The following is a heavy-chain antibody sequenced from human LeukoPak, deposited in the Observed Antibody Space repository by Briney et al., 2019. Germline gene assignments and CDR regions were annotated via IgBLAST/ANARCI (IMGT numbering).Heavy chain of an antibody. D-gene: IGHD2-2*01. CDR1: GFTFSSYG. CDR2: IRYDRSNK. V-gene: IGHV3-30*02. Sequence: GGSLRLSCAASGFTFSSYGMHWVRQAPGKGLEWVAFIRYDRSNKYYADSVKGRFTISRDNSKNTLYLQMNSLRAEDTAVYYCAKGPRCSSTSCYLTGLDAFDIWGQGTMVTVSS. CDR3: AKGPRCSSTSCYLTGLDAFDI. J-gene: IGHJ3*02.